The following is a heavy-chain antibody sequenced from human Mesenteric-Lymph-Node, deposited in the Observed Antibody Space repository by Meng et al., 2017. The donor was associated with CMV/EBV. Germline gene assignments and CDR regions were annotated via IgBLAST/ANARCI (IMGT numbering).Heavy chain of an antibody. V-gene: IGHV4-34*01. D-gene: IGHD2-15*01. J-gene: IGHJ4*02. CDR1: GGSFSGYY. CDR2: INHSGVP. CDR3: ARGSDIPVNNY. Sequence: QVQLQQWGEGLFKHSETLSLTCAVYGGSFSGYYWSWIRQPPGKGLEWIGEINHSGVPNYNPSLKSRVTISLDRSKNQFSLKLSSVTAEDTAVYYCARGSDIPVNNYWGQGTLVTVSS.